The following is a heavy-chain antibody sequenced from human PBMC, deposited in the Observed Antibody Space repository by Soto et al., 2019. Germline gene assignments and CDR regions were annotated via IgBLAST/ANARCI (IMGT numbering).Heavy chain of an antibody. CDR1: GFSFSDYG. CDR3: AKDHWAAYSGYAIRSDLDV. Sequence: QVQLVESGGGVVQPGRSLRLSCAASGFSFSDYGIHWVRQAPGKGLEWVAVITYEGSKTYYADSVKGRFTISSDNSKNTLDMHMASLRPEDKAVYYCAKDHWAAYSGYAIRSDLDVWGQGTTVTVSS. V-gene: IGHV3-30*18. CDR2: ITYEGSKT. D-gene: IGHD5-12*01. J-gene: IGHJ6*02.